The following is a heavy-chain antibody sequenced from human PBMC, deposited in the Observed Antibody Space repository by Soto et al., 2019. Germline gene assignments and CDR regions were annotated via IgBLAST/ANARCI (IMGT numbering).Heavy chain of an antibody. J-gene: IGHJ4*02. CDR1: GGSFTGYY. CDR2: INHSGFT. Sequence: QLQLHQSGAGLLKPWETLSLTCDVSGGSFTGYYWSWIRQPPGKGLEWIGEINHSGFTNYNPSLTGRVTMSLDTSKSQFSLKLKSLTAADTAFYFCARGHGRFAHWGQGTLVTVSS. CDR3: ARGHGRFAH. V-gene: IGHV4-34*01.